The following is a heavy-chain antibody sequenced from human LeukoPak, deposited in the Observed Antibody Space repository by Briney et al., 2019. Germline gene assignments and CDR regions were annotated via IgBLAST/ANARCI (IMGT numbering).Heavy chain of an antibody. CDR1: GGSFSGYY. CDR3: ARGRWGYCSSTSCHGTAFDI. V-gene: IGHV4-34*01. J-gene: IGHJ3*02. CDR2: INHSGST. D-gene: IGHD2-2*01. Sequence: PSETLSLTCAVYGGSFSGYYWSWIRQPPGKGLEWIGEINHSGSTNYNPSLKSRVTISVDTSKNQFSLKLSSVTAADTAVYYCARGRWGYCSSTSCHGTAFDIWGQGTMVTVPS.